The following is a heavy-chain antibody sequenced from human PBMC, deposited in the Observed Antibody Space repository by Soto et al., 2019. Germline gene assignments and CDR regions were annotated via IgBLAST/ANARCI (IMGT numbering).Heavy chain of an antibody. V-gene: IGHV4-59*01. CDR1: GGSISSYY. CDR2: IYYSGST. D-gene: IGHD5-18*01. J-gene: IGHJ4*02. Sequence: SETLSLTCPVSGGSISSYYWSWIRQPPGKRLEWIGYIYYSGSTNYNPSLKSRVTISVDTSKNQFSLKLSSVTAADTAVYYCARGIQLWPITYYRGLDYWGQGTLVTVSS. CDR3: ARGIQLWPITYYRGLDY.